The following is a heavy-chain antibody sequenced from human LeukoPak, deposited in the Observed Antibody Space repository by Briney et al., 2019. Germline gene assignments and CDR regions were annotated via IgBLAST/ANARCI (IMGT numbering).Heavy chain of an antibody. Sequence: GGSLRLSCAASGFTLSSYNMNWVRQAPGKELEWVSFISSSSSYIKYADSMKGRFTISRDNAKNSLYLQMNSLSAEDTAVYYCARGRVYNGYDPFDYWGQGTLVTVSS. J-gene: IGHJ4*02. CDR3: ARGRVYNGYDPFDY. CDR2: ISSSSSYI. V-gene: IGHV3-21*01. CDR1: GFTLSSYN. D-gene: IGHD5-12*01.